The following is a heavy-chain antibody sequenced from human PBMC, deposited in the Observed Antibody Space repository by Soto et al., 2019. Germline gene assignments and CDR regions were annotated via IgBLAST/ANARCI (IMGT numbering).Heavy chain of an antibody. CDR1: GFTFSSYS. J-gene: IGHJ6*02. D-gene: IGHD2-2*01. Sequence: EVQLVESGGGLVQPGGSLRLSWAASGFTFSSYSMNWVRQAPGKGLEWVSYISSSSSTIYYADSVKGRFTISRDNAKNSLYLQMNSLRDEDTAVYYCAREGNIVVVPADYYYGMDVWGQGTTVTVSS. CDR3: AREGNIVVVPADYYYGMDV. V-gene: IGHV3-48*02. CDR2: ISSSSSTI.